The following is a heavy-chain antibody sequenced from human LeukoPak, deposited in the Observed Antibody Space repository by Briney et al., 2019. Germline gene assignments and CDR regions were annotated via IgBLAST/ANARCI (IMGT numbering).Heavy chain of an antibody. J-gene: IGHJ4*02. Sequence: PSETLSLTCTVSGYSITSGYYWGWIRQPPGKGLEWIGSIYYSGSTYYNPSLKSRVTISVDTSKNQFSLKLSSVTAADTAVYYCARGGYSYGLDYWGQGTLVTVSS. D-gene: IGHD5-18*01. CDR3: ARGGYSYGLDY. CDR2: IYYSGST. CDR1: GYSITSGYY. V-gene: IGHV4-38-2*02.